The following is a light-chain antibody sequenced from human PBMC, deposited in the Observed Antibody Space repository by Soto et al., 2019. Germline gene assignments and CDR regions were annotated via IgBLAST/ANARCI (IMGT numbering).Light chain of an antibody. Sequence: EIVLTQSPGTLSLSPGEIAKLSFSSSQSVSSSYLAWYQPKPGLAPRLLMYETSRRATGIPARFSGSGSGTDFTLTISSLEPEDFAVYYCQQRSHWPRKCGQGTKVDIK. CDR1: QSVSSSY. CDR3: QQRSHWPRK. J-gene: IGKJ1*01. V-gene: IGKV3D-20*02. CDR2: ETS.